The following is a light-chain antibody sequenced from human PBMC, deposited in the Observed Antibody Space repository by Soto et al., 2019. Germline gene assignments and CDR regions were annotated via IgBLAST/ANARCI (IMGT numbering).Light chain of an antibody. Sequence: EIVLTQSPGTLSLSPGERATLSCRASQSVSSNYLAWYQHKPGQAPSLLIYGASSRATGIPDRFSGSGSGTDFTLTINRLGPEDFAVYYCQQYGSSPWTFDQGTKVEVK. CDR2: GAS. V-gene: IGKV3-20*01. CDR1: QSVSSNY. J-gene: IGKJ1*01. CDR3: QQYGSSPWT.